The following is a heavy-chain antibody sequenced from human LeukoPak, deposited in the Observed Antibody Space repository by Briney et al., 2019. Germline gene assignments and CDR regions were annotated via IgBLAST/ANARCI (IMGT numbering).Heavy chain of an antibody. Sequence: GGSLRLSCAASGFTSSSYSMNWVRPAPGKGLEWVSSISSTSSYIYYADSVKGRFTISRDNAKNSLFLQMNSLRVEDTAVYYCARGLRTTVWDYYYYMDVWGKGTTVTVSS. V-gene: IGHV3-21*01. CDR1: GFTSSSYS. J-gene: IGHJ6*03. D-gene: IGHD4-17*01. CDR3: ARGLRTTVWDYYYYMDV. CDR2: ISSTSSYI.